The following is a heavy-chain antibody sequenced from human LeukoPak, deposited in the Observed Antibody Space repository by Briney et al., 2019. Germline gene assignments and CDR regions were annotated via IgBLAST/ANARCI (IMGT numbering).Heavy chain of an antibody. V-gene: IGHV4-31*03. J-gene: IGHJ4*02. CDR3: ARARGVTVTTYDAFDY. Sequence: KASETLSLTCTVSGGSISSGGHYWSWIRQHPGKGLEWIGHITDSGSTYYNPSLESRITTSIDTSKNQFSLKLSSVTAADTAVYYCARARGVTVTTYDAFDYWGQGTLVTVSS. CDR1: GGSISSGGHY. D-gene: IGHD4-17*01. CDR2: ITDSGST.